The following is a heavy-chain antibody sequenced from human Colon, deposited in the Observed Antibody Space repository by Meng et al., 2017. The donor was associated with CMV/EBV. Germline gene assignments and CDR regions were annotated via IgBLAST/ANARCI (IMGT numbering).Heavy chain of an antibody. CDR1: GFIFNNYW. D-gene: IGHD6-6*01. V-gene: IGHV3-7*01. CDR2: IKQDGSEI. Sequence: GESLKISCAASGFIFNNYWMSWVRQAPGKGLEWVGNIKQDGSEIHYVDSVKGRFTISKDNAKNSLYLQMNSLRAEDTAVYYCARVKHYTTSSHGYYYYGLDVWGQGTTVTVSS. CDR3: ARVKHYTTSSHGYYYYGLDV. J-gene: IGHJ6*02.